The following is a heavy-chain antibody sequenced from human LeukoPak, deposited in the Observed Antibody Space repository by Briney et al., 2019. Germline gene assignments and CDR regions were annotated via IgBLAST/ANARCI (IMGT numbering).Heavy chain of an antibody. Sequence: ASVKVSCKASGYTFTSYDISWVRQAPGQGLEWMGWISAYNGNTNYAQKLQGRVTMTTDTSTSTAYMELRSLRSDDTAVYYCARDRDSSGYYWNWFDPWGQGTLVTVSS. D-gene: IGHD3-22*01. J-gene: IGHJ5*02. CDR1: GYTFTSYD. V-gene: IGHV1-18*01. CDR3: ARDRDSSGYYWNWFDP. CDR2: ISAYNGNT.